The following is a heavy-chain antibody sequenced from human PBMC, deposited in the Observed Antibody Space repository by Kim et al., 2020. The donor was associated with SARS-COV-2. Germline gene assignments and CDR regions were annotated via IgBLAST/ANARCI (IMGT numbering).Heavy chain of an antibody. Sequence: GGSLRLSCAASGFTFSSYSMNWVRQAPGKGLEWVSSISSSSSYIYYADSVKGRFTISRDNAKNSLYLQMNSLRAEDTAVYYCARDKKQQLVPVFDYWGQGTRVTVSS. J-gene: IGHJ4*02. CDR1: GFTFSSYS. CDR3: ARDKKQQLVPVFDY. CDR2: ISSSSSYI. V-gene: IGHV3-21*01. D-gene: IGHD6-13*01.